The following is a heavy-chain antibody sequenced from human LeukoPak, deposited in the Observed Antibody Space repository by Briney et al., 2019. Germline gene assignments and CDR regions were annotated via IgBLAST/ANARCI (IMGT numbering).Heavy chain of an antibody. CDR2: MNPNSGNT. D-gene: IGHD4-17*01. Sequence: ASVKVSCKASGYTFTSYDINWVRLATGQGLEWMGWMNPNSGNTGYAQKFQGRVTITRNTSISTAYMELSSLRSEDTAVYYCASEDHDYGDLGYWGQGTLVTVSS. CDR1: GYTFTSYD. V-gene: IGHV1-8*03. J-gene: IGHJ4*02. CDR3: ASEDHDYGDLGY.